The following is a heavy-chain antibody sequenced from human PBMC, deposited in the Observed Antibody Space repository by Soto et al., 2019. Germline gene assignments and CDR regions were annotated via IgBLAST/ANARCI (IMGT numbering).Heavy chain of an antibody. J-gene: IGHJ6*02. Sequence: PSETLSLTCTVSGGSISSTTYYWGWIRQPPGKGLEWMGSIFYSGNTYYSPSLKSRVTISVDTSRHQFSLKLSSVTAADTAVCYCAEYGVRGVSRSTNDSYYDYGMDVWGQGTPVT. CDR2: IFYSGNT. CDR3: AEYGVRGVSRSTNDSYYDYGMDV. V-gene: IGHV4-39*01. CDR1: GGSISSTTYY. D-gene: IGHD3-10*01.